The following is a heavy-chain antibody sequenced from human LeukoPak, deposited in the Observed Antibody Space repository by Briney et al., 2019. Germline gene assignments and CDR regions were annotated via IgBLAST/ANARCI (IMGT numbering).Heavy chain of an antibody. Sequence: SQTLSLTCTVSGGSISIGGYYWSWIRQHPGKGLEWIGYIYYSGSTYYNPSLKSRVTISVDTYKNQFSMKLSSVTAADTAVYYCARDYYGAGSHNWFDPWGQGTLVTVSS. CDR3: ARDYYGAGSHNWFDP. V-gene: IGHV4-31*03. D-gene: IGHD3-10*01. J-gene: IGHJ5*02. CDR2: IYYSGST. CDR1: GGSISIGGYY.